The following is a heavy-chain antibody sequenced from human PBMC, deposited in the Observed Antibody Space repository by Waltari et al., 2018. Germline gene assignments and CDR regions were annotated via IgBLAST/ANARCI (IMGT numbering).Heavy chain of an antibody. CDR1: GGSFRGYY. Sequence: QVQLQQWGAGLLKPSETLSLTCAVYGGSFRGYYWSWIRQPPGKGLEWIGEINHSGSTNYNPSLKSRVTISVDTSKNQFSLKLSSVTAADTAVYYCARTYYDSSSAHDYWGQGTLVTVSS. J-gene: IGHJ4*02. D-gene: IGHD3-22*01. CDR2: INHSGST. CDR3: ARTYYDSSSAHDY. V-gene: IGHV4-34*01.